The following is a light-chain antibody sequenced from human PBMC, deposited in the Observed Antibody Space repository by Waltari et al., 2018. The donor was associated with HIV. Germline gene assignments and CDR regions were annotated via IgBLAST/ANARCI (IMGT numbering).Light chain of an antibody. J-gene: IGKJ2*01. CDR2: WAS. CDR1: HSVLYSSNNKNF. CDR3: HQYYTCHT. Sequence: DIILTQSPDSLAVSLGERATINCKSSHSVLYSSNNKNFLGWYQQKPGQPPKLLSYWASTRKAGVPDRFSGSGSGTNVTLTISSLQAEDVAVYYCHQYYTCHTFGQGTKLEIK. V-gene: IGKV4-1*01.